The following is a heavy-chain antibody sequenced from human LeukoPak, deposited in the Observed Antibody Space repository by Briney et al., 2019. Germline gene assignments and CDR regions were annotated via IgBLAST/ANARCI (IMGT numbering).Heavy chain of an antibody. D-gene: IGHD3-10*02. Sequence: GGSLRLSCAASGFTFSSYGMHWVRQAPGKGLEWVAFIRYDGSKKYYTDSVKGRFAISRDNSKDTLYLQMNSLSAEETAFYYCAKEELRRITMWGYMDVWGKGTTVTISS. CDR2: IRYDGSKK. CDR3: AKEELRRITMWGYMDV. J-gene: IGHJ6*03. V-gene: IGHV3-30*02. CDR1: GFTFSSYG.